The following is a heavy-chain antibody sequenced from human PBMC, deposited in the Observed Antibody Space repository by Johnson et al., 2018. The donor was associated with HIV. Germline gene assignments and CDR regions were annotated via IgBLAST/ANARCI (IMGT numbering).Heavy chain of an antibody. J-gene: IGHJ3*02. V-gene: IGHV3-30*02. CDR3: ASRVVWSSGWSDAFDI. CDR2: IRYDGSNK. D-gene: IGHD6-19*01. CDR1: GFTFSSYG. Sequence: QVQLVESGGGLVQPGGSLRLSCAASGFTFSSYGMHWVRQAPGKGLEWVAFIRYDGSNKYYADSVKGRFTISRDNSKNTLYLQMNSLRAEDTAVYYCASRVVWSSGWSDAFDIWGQGTMVTVSS.